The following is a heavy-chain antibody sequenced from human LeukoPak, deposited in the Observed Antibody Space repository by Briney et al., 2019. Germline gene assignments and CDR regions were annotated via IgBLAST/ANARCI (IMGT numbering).Heavy chain of an antibody. D-gene: IGHD2-2*01. CDR3: ARSHTNDAFDI. CDR1: GGTFSSYA. J-gene: IGHJ3*02. V-gene: IGHV1-69*13. CDR2: IIPIFGTA. Sequence: ASVKVSCKASGGTFSSYAISWVRQAPGQGLEWMGGIIPIFGTANYAQKFQGRVTITADESTSTAYMELSSLRSEDMAVYYCARSHTNDAFDIWGQGIMVTVSS.